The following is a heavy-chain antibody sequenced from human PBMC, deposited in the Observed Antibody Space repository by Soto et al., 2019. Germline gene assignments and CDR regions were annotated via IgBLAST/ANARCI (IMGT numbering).Heavy chain of an antibody. CDR1: GFTFSNYG. V-gene: IGHV3-30*03. Sequence: QVQLVESGGGVVQPGRSLRLSCAASGFTFSNYGMHWARQAPGKGLEWVAVISSDGNSKYYSDSVKGRFTISRDNSKNTLYLQMNSLRTEDTAVYYCASKIAAGYWGQGTLVTVSS. CDR3: ASKIAAGY. CDR2: ISSDGNSK. D-gene: IGHD2-15*01. J-gene: IGHJ4*02.